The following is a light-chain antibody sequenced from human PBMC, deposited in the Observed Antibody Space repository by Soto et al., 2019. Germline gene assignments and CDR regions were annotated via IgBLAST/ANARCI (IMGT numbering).Light chain of an antibody. CDR2: LNSDGSH. CDR1: SGHSTYA. Sequence: QLVLTQSPSASASLGASVKLTCTLSSGHSTYAIAWHQQQPEKGPRYLMKLNSDGSHLKGDGIPNRFSGSSSGAERYLTISSLQSEDEADYYCQTWATGILVFGGGTKLTVL. CDR3: QTWATGILV. V-gene: IGLV4-69*01. J-gene: IGLJ2*01.